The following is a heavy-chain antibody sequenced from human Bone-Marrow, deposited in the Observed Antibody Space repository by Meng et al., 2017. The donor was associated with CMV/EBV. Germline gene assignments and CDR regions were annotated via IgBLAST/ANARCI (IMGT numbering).Heavy chain of an antibody. CDR1: GGSISSSSYY. J-gene: IGHJ5*02. Sequence: SEPLSLTCTVSGGSISSSSYYWDWIRQPPGKGLEWIGNIYSRGSTNYNPSLKSRVTISVDTSKNQFSLRLSSVTAADTAVYYCARQTNDFWSDDPRGWFDPWGQGTLVTVSS. V-gene: IGHV4-39*01. D-gene: IGHD3-3*01. CDR2: IYSRGST. CDR3: ARQTNDFWSDDPRGWFDP.